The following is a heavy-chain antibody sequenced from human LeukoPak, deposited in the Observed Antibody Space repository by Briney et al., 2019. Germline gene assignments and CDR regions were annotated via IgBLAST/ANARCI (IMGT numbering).Heavy chain of an antibody. D-gene: IGHD5-18*01. CDR2: IYYSGST. CDR1: GGSISSSSYY. Sequence: PSETLSLTCTVSGGSISSSSYYWGWIRQPPGKGLEWIGSIYYSGSTYYNPSLKSRVTISVDTSKNQFSLKLSSVTAADTAVYYCATPFVTAMVRTKFGYFDSWGQGTLVTVSS. J-gene: IGHJ4*02. CDR3: ATPFVTAMVRTKFGYFDS. V-gene: IGHV4-39*01.